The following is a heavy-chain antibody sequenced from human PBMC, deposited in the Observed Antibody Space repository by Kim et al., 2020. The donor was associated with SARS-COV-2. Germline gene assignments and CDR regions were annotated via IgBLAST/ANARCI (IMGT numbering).Heavy chain of an antibody. D-gene: IGHD3-16*01. CDR2: ISFSGTYI. V-gene: IGHV3-21*01. Sequence: GGSLRLSCAASRFTFPTYHMNWVRQAPGKGLEWVSSISFSGTYIYYADSVRGRFTISRDNAKDSLSLQMNSLRAEDTGVYYCARFYGNGLDVWGQGTT. J-gene: IGHJ6*02. CDR1: RFTFPTYH. CDR3: ARFYGNGLDV.